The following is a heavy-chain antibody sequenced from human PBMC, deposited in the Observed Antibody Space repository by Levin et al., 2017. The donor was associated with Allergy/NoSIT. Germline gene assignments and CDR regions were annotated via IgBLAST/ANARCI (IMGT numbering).Heavy chain of an antibody. CDR3: AAVQGPDYGGNPNYFDY. J-gene: IGHJ4*02. Sequence: SVKVSCKASGFTFTSSAVQWVRQARGQRLEWIGWIVVGSGNTNYAQKFQERVTITRDMSTSTAYMELSSLRSEDTAVYYCAAVQGPDYGGNPNYFDYWGQGTLVTVSS. CDR1: GFTFTSSA. D-gene: IGHD4-23*01. V-gene: IGHV1-58*01. CDR2: IVVGSGNT.